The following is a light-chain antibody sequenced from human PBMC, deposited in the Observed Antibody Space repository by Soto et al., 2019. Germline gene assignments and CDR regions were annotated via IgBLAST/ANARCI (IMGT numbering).Light chain of an antibody. CDR1: TGAVTTGHY. CDR3: LLSYRGVGV. Sequence: QTVVTQEPSLTVSPGGTVTLTCGSNTGAVTTGHYPYWFQQKPGQAPRTLIYDTNNKHSWTPARFSGSLLGGKAALTLSGAQPEGEADYYCLLSYRGVGVFGGGTKLTVL. V-gene: IGLV7-46*01. CDR2: DTN. J-gene: IGLJ2*01.